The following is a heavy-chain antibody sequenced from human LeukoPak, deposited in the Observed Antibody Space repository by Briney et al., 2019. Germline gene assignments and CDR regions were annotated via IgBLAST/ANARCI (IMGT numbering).Heavy chain of an antibody. Sequence: SQTLSLTCVVSGDSVSSKNGAWNWIRQSPSRGLEWLGRTYYRSKWYNDYAESMEGRMTISQDTSKNQYSLHLNSVTPDDTVVYYCARDFGTTGWHTFDYWGQGTLVTVSS. D-gene: IGHD6-19*01. CDR3: ARDFGTTGWHTFDY. V-gene: IGHV6-1*01. J-gene: IGHJ4*02. CDR2: TYYRSKWYN. CDR1: GDSVSSKNGA.